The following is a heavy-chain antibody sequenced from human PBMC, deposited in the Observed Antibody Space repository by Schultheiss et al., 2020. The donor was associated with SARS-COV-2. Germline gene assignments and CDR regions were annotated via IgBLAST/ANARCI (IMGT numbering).Heavy chain of an antibody. D-gene: IGHD2-2*02. J-gene: IGHJ4*02. CDR2: IRSKAYGGTT. CDR3: TRVVPAAIHPGDY. Sequence: GESLKISCAASGFTFDDYAMSWFRQAPGKGLEWVGFIRSKAYGGTTEYAASVKGRFTISRDDSKSIAYLQMNSLKTEDTAVYYCTRVVPAAIHPGDYWGQGTLVTVSS. V-gene: IGHV3-49*03. CDR1: GFTFDDYA.